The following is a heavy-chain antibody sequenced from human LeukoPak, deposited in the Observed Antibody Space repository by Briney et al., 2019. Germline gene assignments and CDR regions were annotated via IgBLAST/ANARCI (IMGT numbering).Heavy chain of an antibody. CDR2: ISASDPAT. V-gene: IGHV3-23*01. CDR1: GSTFNTYA. CDR3: RKAPAECCIGSNCYHFDW. D-gene: IGHD2-21*02. J-gene: IGHJ4*02. Sequence: GGSLRLSCAASGSTFNTYAMSWVRQAPGKRLEWVSAISASDPATYYADSVKGRFTISRDNSKKTLFLQMNSLSAEDTAVYYCRKAPAECCIGSNCYHFDWWGQGTLVTVSS.